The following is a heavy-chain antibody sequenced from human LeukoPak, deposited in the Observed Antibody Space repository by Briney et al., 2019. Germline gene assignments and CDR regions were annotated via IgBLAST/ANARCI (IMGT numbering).Heavy chain of an antibody. J-gene: IGHJ3*01. CDR2: IYYSGST. D-gene: IGHD6-13*01. V-gene: IGHV4-39*01. CDR1: GGSISSSSYY. Sequence: PSETLSLTRTVSGGSISSSSYYWGWIRQPPGKGLEWIGSIYYSGSTYYNPSLKSRVTISVDTSKNQFSLKLSSVTAADTAVYYCARPPYSEGALDVWGQGTMVSVSS. CDR3: ARPPYSEGALDV.